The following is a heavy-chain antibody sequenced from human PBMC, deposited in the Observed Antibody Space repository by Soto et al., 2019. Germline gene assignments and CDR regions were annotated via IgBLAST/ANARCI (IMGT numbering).Heavy chain of an antibody. CDR2: IRPDGSEK. J-gene: IGHJ6*02. V-gene: IGHV3-7*05. D-gene: IGHD3-10*01. CDR1: GFTFTNYW. Sequence: EVQLVESGGGLVQPGGSLRLSCAASGFTFTNYWMNWVRQAPGKGLEWVAKIRPDGSEKYHVDSVKGRFTISRDNARNSLYLEINSLRAEDTALYYCARGASYYYGSGIGNYYGMDVWGRGTTVTVSS. CDR3: ARGASYYYGSGIGNYYGMDV.